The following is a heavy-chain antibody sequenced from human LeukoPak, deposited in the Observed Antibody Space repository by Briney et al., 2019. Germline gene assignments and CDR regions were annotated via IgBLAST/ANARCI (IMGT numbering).Heavy chain of an antibody. CDR1: VGSTSSSSYW. CDR2: DFYSGST. CDR3: ARRRGLGSWSFES. J-gene: IGHJ4*02. D-gene: IGHD2-15*01. Sequence: SETLSLTCTVSVGSTSSSSYWWGWLRQPPGKGLDWIGSDFYSGSTHYKPSLQSRVTISVDTSKNQFSLKLSSVTAADTAVYYCARRRGLGSWSFESWGQGTLVTVSS. V-gene: IGHV4-39*01.